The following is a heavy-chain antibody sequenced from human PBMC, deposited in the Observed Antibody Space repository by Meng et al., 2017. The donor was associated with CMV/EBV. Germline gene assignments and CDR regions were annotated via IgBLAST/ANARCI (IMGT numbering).Heavy chain of an antibody. V-gene: IGHV1-24*01. CDR2: FDPEDGET. D-gene: IGHD2-2*01. J-gene: IGHJ4*02. CDR3: ATGRPAAIRGGPFDY. CDR1: GYTLTELS. Sequence: QGQLVKSGAEVKNPGASGQVSCKVSGYTLTELSRPWVRQAPGKGLEWMGGFDPEDGETIYAQKFQGRVTMTEDTSTDTAYMELSSLRSEDTAVYYCATGRPAAIRGGPFDYWGQGTLVTVSS.